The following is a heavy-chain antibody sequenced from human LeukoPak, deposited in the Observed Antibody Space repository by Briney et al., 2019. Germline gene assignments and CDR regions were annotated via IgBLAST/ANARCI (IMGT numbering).Heavy chain of an antibody. Sequence: PSETLSLTCAVYGGSFSGYYWSWIRQPPGKGLEWIGEINHSGSTNYNPSLKSRVTISVDTSKNQFSLKLSSVTAADTAVYYCARGRRGDRLNSRVRGVISKHWFDPWGQGTLVTVS. CDR1: GGSFSGYY. J-gene: IGHJ5*02. CDR3: ARGRRGDRLNSRVRGVISKHWFDP. CDR2: INHSGST. V-gene: IGHV4-34*01. D-gene: IGHD3-10*01.